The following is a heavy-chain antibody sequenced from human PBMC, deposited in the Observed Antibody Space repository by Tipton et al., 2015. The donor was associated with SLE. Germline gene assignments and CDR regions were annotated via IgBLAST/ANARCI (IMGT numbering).Heavy chain of an antibody. Sequence: TLSLTCTVSGGSMGTYCWSWIRRSPGKGLEWIAYIYYSRSTNYNPSRNSRVTISVDTSKNQVSLNLSSVTAADTAVYYCAGGGAVEIWGQGTIVTVSS. J-gene: IGHJ3*02. CDR3: AGGGAVEI. CDR2: IYYSRST. V-gene: IGHV4-59*08. CDR1: GGSMGTYC.